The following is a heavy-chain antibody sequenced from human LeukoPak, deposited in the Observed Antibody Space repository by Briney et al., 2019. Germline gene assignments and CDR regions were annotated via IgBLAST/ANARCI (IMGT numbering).Heavy chain of an antibody. CDR2: IIPIFGIA. J-gene: IGHJ3*02. V-gene: IGHV1-69*04. CDR1: GGTFSSYA. Sequence: SVKVSCKASGGTFSSYAISWVRQAPGQGLEWMGRIIPIFGIANYAQKFQGRVTITADKSTSTAYMELSSLRSEDTAVYYCASHGVDYYDSSRNAFDIWGQGTMVTVSS. CDR3: ASHGVDYYDSSRNAFDI. D-gene: IGHD3-22*01.